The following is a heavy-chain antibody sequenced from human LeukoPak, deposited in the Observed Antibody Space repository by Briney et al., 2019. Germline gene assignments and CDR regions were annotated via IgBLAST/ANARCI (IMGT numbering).Heavy chain of an antibody. CDR2: INNGGHA. CDR1: GFTLRNFA. CDR3: AKDRQGGGWPENAH. V-gene: IGHV3-23*01. D-gene: IGHD6-19*01. Sequence: GGSLRLSCAASGFTLRNFAMSWVRQAPGKGLEWVASINNGGHAYYAPSLEDRFTISRDTSENTLSLQMNDLRAEDTARYYCAKDRQGGGWPENAHWGQGTLVAVSS. J-gene: IGHJ4*02.